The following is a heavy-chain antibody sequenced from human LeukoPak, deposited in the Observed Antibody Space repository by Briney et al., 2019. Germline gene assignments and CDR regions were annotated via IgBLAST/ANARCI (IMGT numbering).Heavy chain of an antibody. D-gene: IGHD4-11*01. Sequence: GGSLRLSCAASGFTFSSYSMNWVRQAPGKGLEWVSYISSSSSTIYYADSVKGRFTISRGNAKNSLYLQMNSLRAEDTAVYYCARVSSNPSPYYYYYMDVWGKGTTVTVSS. J-gene: IGHJ6*03. CDR2: ISSSSSTI. CDR1: GFTFSSYS. CDR3: ARVSSNPSPYYYYYMDV. V-gene: IGHV3-48*04.